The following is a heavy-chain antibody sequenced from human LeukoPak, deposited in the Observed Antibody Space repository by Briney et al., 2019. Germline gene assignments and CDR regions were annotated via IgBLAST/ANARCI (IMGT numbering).Heavy chain of an antibody. Sequence: GGSLRLSCAASGFTFSNYWMSWVRQAPEKGLEWVANIKQDGSEKYYVDSVRGRFTISRDNAKNSLYLQMNSLRADDTAVYYCARMYYDFWSGYYQDYWGQGTLVTVSS. CDR3: ARMYYDFWSGYYQDY. V-gene: IGHV3-7*03. J-gene: IGHJ4*02. CDR1: GFTFSNYW. D-gene: IGHD3-3*01. CDR2: IKQDGSEK.